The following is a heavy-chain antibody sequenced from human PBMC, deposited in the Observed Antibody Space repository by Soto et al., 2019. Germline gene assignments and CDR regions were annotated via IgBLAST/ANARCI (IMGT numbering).Heavy chain of an antibody. CDR3: ARDDGTRNYDYYGMDV. J-gene: IGHJ6*02. Sequence: PGGSLRLSCAASGFTFSSYETNWVRQAPGKGLEWVSYVSSSGSTIYYADSVKGRFTISRDNVKNSLYLQMNSLRAEDTAVYYCARDDGTRNYDYYGMDVWGQGTTVTVSS. D-gene: IGHD1-1*01. CDR2: VSSSGSTI. V-gene: IGHV3-48*03. CDR1: GFTFSSYE.